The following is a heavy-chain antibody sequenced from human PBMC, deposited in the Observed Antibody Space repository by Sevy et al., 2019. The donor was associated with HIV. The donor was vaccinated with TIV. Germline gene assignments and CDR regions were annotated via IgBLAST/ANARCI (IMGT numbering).Heavy chain of an antibody. J-gene: IGHJ4*02. CDR2: IYSGGST. Sequence: GGSLRLSCAASGFTVSSNYMSWVRQAPGKGLEWVSVIYSGGSTYYADSVKGRFTISRDKSKNTLYLQMNSLRAEDTAVYYCARGPIYSSSWYFVGDYWGQGTLVTVSS. CDR3: ARGPIYSSSWYFVGDY. V-gene: IGHV3-66*02. D-gene: IGHD6-13*01. CDR1: GFTVSSNY.